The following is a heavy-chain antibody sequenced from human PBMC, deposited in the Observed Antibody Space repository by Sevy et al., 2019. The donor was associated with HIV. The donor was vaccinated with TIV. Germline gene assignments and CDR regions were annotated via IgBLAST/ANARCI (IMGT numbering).Heavy chain of an antibody. D-gene: IGHD3-3*01. CDR3: ARDLNDFWSGYLYGMDV. J-gene: IGHJ6*02. CDR2: IKQDGSEK. CDR1: GFTFSSYW. Sequence: GGSLRLSCAASGFTFSSYWMSWVRQAPGKELEWVANIKQDGSEKYYVDSVKGRFTISRDNAKNSLYLQMNSLRAEDTAVYYCARDLNDFWSGYLYGMDVWGQGTTVTVSS. V-gene: IGHV3-7*01.